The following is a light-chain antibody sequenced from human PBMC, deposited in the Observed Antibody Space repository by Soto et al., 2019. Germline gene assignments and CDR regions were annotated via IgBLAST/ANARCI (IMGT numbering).Light chain of an antibody. Sequence: EIVLTQSPGTMSVSPGESVTLSCRASQSVSSNFLAWHQQKPGQAPRLLIYGASSRAGGIPDRFRGSGSGTDFTLTIYSLEPEDFAVYYCQQYGSAPFTFGPGTKVDVK. CDR3: QQYGSAPFT. CDR1: QSVSSNF. CDR2: GAS. V-gene: IGKV3-20*01. J-gene: IGKJ3*01.